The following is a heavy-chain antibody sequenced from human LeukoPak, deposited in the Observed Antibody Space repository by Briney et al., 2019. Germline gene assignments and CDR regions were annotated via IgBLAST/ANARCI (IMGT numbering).Heavy chain of an antibody. V-gene: IGHV4-59*01. CDR2: IYYSGST. CDR1: GGSISTYY. D-gene: IGHD3-3*01. Sequence: SETLSLTCTVSGGSISTYYWSWMRQPPGRGLEWIGYIYYSGSTNHNPSLQSRVIISVDTSKNQFSLKLNSVTAADTAVYYCARGGVPGGFYGSFDYWGQGTLVSVSS. CDR3: ARGGVPGGFYGSFDY. J-gene: IGHJ4*02.